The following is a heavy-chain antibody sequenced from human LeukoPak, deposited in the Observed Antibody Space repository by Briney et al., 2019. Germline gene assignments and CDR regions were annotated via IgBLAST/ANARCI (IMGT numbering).Heavy chain of an antibody. V-gene: IGHV4-39*01. CDR1: GFTFSSYA. Sequence: GSLRLSCAASGFTFSSYAMSWVRQPPGKGLEWVGTVYYSGSAYYNPSLKSRVTISVDTSKNQFSLKLRSVTAADTAVYYCARRIFGLYYFDYWGQGSLVTVSS. CDR2: VYYSGSA. D-gene: IGHD3/OR15-3a*01. J-gene: IGHJ4*02. CDR3: ARRIFGLYYFDY.